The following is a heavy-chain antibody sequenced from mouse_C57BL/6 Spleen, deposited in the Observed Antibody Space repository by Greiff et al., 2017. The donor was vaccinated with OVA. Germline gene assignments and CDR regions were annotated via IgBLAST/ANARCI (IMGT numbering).Heavy chain of an antibody. J-gene: IGHJ2*01. D-gene: IGHD1-1*01. CDR2: IYPSDSET. CDR1: GYTFTSYW. V-gene: IGHV1-61*01. CDR3: ATNYYGSRFDY. Sequence: QVQLQQPGAELVRPGSSVKLSCKASGYTFTSYWMDWVKQRPGQGLEWIGNIYPSDSETHYNQKFKDKATLTVDKSSSTAYMQLSSLTSEDSAVYYCATNYYGSRFDYWGKGTTLTVSS.